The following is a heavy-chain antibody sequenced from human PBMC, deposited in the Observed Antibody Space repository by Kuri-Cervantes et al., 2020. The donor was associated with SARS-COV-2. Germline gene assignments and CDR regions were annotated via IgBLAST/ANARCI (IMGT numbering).Heavy chain of an antibody. D-gene: IGHD3-22*01. CDR1: GGSVSSSSYY. CDR2: IYYTGSA. CDR3: ACLSSGYNDVFDF. Sequence: SETLSLTCTVSGGSVSSSSYYWGWIRQPPGKGLEWIGSIYYTGSAYYNSSLKSRVTISVDTSKKQFSLKLSSVTAADTAVYYCACLSSGYNDVFDFWGQGMLVTVSS. J-gene: IGHJ4*02. V-gene: IGHV4-39*01.